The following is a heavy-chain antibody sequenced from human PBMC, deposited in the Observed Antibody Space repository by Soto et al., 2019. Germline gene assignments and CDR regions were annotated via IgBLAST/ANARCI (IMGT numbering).Heavy chain of an antibody. CDR2: ITSSGRTT. CDR3: ARDLGLVPEYSSSPLSYYGMDV. CDR1: GFTFSDYY. J-gene: IGHJ6*02. D-gene: IGHD6-6*01. Sequence: PGGSLRLSCAASGFTFSDYYMNWIRQAPGKGLEWVSYITSSGRTTYYADSVKGRFTISRDNAKNSLYLQMNSLRAEDTAVYYCARDLGLVPEYSSSPLSYYGMDVWGQGATVTVSS. V-gene: IGHV3-11*01.